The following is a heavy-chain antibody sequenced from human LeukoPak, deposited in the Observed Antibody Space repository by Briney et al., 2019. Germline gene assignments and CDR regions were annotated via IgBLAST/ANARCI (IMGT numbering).Heavy chain of an antibody. D-gene: IGHD3-10*01. CDR2: IIPIFGTA. Sequence: VASVKVSCKASGYTFTGYYMHWVRQAPGQGLEWMGGIIPIFGTANYAQKFQGRVTITADESTSTAYMELSSLRSEDTAVYYCARDLGVRAPWGQGTLVTVSS. CDR1: GYTFTGYY. CDR3: ARDLGVRAP. V-gene: IGHV1-69*13. J-gene: IGHJ4*02.